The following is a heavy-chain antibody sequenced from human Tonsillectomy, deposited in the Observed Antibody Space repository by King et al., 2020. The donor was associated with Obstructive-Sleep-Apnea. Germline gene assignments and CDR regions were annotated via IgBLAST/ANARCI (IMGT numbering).Heavy chain of an antibody. J-gene: IGHJ5*02. CDR3: ARGLGWGSSSDWFDP. D-gene: IGHD3-10*01. CDR1: GDSITNYKW. CDR2: ISRSGSP. Sequence: QLQESGPGLVKPSGTLSLTCAVSGDSITNYKWWSWVRQPPGKGLEGIGEISRSGSPNYNPSLKDRLTISVDKSQNQFSLEVASVTAADTAVYYCARGLGWGSSSDWFDPWGQGILVTVSS. V-gene: IGHV4-4*02.